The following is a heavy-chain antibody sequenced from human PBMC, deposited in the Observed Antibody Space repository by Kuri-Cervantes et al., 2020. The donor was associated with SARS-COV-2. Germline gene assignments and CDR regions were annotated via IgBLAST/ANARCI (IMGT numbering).Heavy chain of an antibody. Sequence: SETLSLTCAVSGYSISSGYYWGWIRQPPGKGLEWIGYIYHSGSTYYNPSLKSRVTISVDRSKNQFSLKLSSVTAADTAVYYCARGRHSSGRRGDWYFDLWGRGTLVTVSS. CDR3: ARGRHSSGRRGDWYFDL. CDR2: IYHSGST. D-gene: IGHD6-19*01. V-gene: IGHV4-38-2*01. J-gene: IGHJ2*01. CDR1: GYSISSGYY.